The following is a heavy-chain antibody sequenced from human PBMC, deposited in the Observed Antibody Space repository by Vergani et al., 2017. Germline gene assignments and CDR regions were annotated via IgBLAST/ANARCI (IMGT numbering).Heavy chain of an antibody. CDR3: VRIRGVKNEY. D-gene: IGHD2-21*01. J-gene: IGHJ4*02. CDR2: SDWDDDK. Sequence: QVTLKESGPALVKPTQTLTLTCTLSGFSVNSHPMRVIWIRQPPGKALEWLARSDWDDDKFYDRSLKTRLTISKDTSKNQVVLRMTNMDPVDTATYYCVRIRGVKNEYWGQGSLVNVSS. CDR1: GFSVNSHPMR. V-gene: IGHV2-70*04.